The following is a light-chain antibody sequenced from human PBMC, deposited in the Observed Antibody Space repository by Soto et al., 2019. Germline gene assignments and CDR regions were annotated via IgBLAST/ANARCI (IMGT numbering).Light chain of an antibody. CDR2: GKS. V-gene: IGLV1-40*01. J-gene: IGLJ2*01. Sequence: QSVLTQPPSVSGAPGQRVTISCTGSSSNIGAGYDVHWYQQLPGTAPKLLIYGKSNRPSGVPDRFSGSKSGTSASLAITGLQAEDEADYYCQSYDSSLSARDVVLGGGTKLTVL. CDR3: QSYDSSLSARDVV. CDR1: SSNIGAGYD.